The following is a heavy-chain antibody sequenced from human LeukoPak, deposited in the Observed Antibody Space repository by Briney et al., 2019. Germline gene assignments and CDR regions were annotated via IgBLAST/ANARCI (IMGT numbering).Heavy chain of an antibody. Sequence: SETLSLTCTVSGGSISSGGYYWSWIRQHPGKGLEWIGYIYYSGSTNYNPSLKSRVTISVDTSKNQFSLKLSSVTAADTAVYYCARNLRRGTMSVDYWGQGTLVTVSS. V-gene: IGHV4-61*08. CDR3: ARNLRRGTMSVDY. J-gene: IGHJ4*02. CDR2: IYYSGST. D-gene: IGHD3-16*01. CDR1: GGSISSGGYY.